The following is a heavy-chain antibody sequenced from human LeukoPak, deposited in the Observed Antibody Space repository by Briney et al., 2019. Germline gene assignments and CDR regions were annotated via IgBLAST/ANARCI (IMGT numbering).Heavy chain of an antibody. CDR1: GFTFSSYW. CDR3: ARPYSSSSDFDY. D-gene: IGHD6-6*01. J-gene: IGHJ4*02. V-gene: IGHV3-7*01. CDR2: IKQDGSEN. Sequence: GGSLRLSCAASGFTFSSYWMSWVRQAPGKWLEWVSNIKQDGSENYYVDSVKGRFTISRDNAKNSLYLQMTSLRAEDTAVYYCARPYSSSSDFDYWGQGTLVTVSS.